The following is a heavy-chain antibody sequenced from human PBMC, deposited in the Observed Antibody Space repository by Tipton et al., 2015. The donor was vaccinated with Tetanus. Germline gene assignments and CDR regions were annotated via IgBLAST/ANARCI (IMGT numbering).Heavy chain of an antibody. CDR3: ARDPPRGVAPKEYYYGTDV. J-gene: IGHJ6*02. V-gene: IGHV3-7*03. D-gene: IGHD3-10*01. CDR1: GFTFNNYW. CDR2: IKADGSEK. Sequence: SLRLSCAASGFTFNNYWLSWVRQAPGKGLEWVANIKADGSEKYYVDSVKGRFTISRDNAKNSLYLQMNSLRDEDTAAYYCARDPPRGVAPKEYYYGTDVWGQGTTVTVSS.